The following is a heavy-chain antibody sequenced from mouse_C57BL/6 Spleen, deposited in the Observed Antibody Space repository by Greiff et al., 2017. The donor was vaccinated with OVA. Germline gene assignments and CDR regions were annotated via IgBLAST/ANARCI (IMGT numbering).Heavy chain of an antibody. CDR2: INPNNGGT. J-gene: IGHJ2*01. Sequence: EVQLQQSGPELVKPGASVKISCKASGYTFTDYYMNWVKQSHGKSLEWIGDINPNNGGTSYNQKFKGKATLTVDKSSSTAYMELRSLTSEDSAVYYCARSTYYGSSLGFDYWGQGTTLTVSS. D-gene: IGHD1-1*01. CDR1: GYTFTDYY. CDR3: ARSTYYGSSLGFDY. V-gene: IGHV1-26*01.